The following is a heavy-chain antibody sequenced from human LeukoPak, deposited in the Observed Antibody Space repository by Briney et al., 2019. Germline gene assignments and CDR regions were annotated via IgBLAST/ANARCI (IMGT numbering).Heavy chain of an antibody. J-gene: IGHJ4*02. CDR2: IIPILGIA. D-gene: IGHD2-2*01. Sequence: SVRVSCKASGGTFSSYAISGVRQAPGQGLEWMGRIIPILGIANYAQKFQGRVTITADKSTSTAYMALSSLRSEDTAVYYCARTPTSEPAAIKLDYWGQGTRVTVSS. CDR3: ARTPTSEPAAIKLDY. V-gene: IGHV1-69*04. CDR1: GGTFSSYA.